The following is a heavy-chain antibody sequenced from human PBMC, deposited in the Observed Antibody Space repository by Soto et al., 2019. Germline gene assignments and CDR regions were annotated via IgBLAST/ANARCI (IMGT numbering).Heavy chain of an antibody. D-gene: IGHD3-10*01. CDR1: GGTFSSYA. V-gene: IGHV1-69*13. CDR2: IIPIFGTA. CDR3: AGAGYYYGSGPMRFDP. Sequence: ASVKVSCKASGGTFSSYAISWVRQAPGQGLEWMGGIIPIFGTANYAQKFQGRVTITADESTSTAYMELSSLRSEDTAVYYCAGAGYYYGSGPMRFDPWGQGTLVTVSS. J-gene: IGHJ5*02.